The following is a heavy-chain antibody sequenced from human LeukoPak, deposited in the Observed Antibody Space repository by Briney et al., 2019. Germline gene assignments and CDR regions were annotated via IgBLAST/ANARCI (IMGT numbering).Heavy chain of an antibody. D-gene: IGHD4-23*01. CDR3: ARHDYGGLVFDY. J-gene: IGHJ4*02. Sequence: PSQTLSLTCTVSGGSISSYYWSWIRQPPGKGLEWIGYIYYSGSTNYNPSLKSRVTISVDTSKNQFSLKLSSVTAADTAVYYCARHDYGGLVFDYWGQGTLVTVSS. CDR1: GGSISSYY. V-gene: IGHV4-59*08. CDR2: IYYSGST.